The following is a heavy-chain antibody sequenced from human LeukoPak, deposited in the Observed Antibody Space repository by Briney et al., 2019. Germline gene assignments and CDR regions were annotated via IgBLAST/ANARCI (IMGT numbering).Heavy chain of an antibody. J-gene: IGHJ4*02. CDR2: ISSSGCTI. V-gene: IGHV3-48*03. Sequence: PGGSLRLSCAASGFTFSSYEMNWVRQAPGKGLEWVSYISSSGCTIYYADSVKGRFTISRDNAKNSLYLQMNSLRAEDTAVYYCARVGGSHDYTHGGLDYWGQGTLVTVSS. CDR3: ARVGGSHDYTHGGLDY. D-gene: IGHD3-16*01. CDR1: GFTFSSYE.